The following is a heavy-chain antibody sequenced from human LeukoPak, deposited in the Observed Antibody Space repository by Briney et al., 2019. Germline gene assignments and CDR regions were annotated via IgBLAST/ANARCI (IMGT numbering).Heavy chain of an antibody. CDR1: GGSISSRTYY. Sequence: SETLSLTCTVSGGSISSRTYYWSWIRQPAGKGLEWIGRIYTSGSTKYNPSLKSRVTISVDTSKNQFSLKLRSVTAADTAVYYCAREFWSYRSGNLQAFDIWGQGTMFTVSS. CDR3: AREFWSYRSGNLQAFDI. V-gene: IGHV4-61*02. CDR2: IYTSGST. D-gene: IGHD3-10*01. J-gene: IGHJ3*02.